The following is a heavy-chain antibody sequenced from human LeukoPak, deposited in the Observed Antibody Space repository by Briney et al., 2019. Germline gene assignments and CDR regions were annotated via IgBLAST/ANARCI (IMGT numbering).Heavy chain of an antibody. V-gene: IGHV3-23*01. CDR2: ISGSGGST. CDR1: GFTFSGYA. CDR3: AKEVPYCSSASCYTYFDY. D-gene: IGHD2-2*02. J-gene: IGHJ4*02. Sequence: GGSLRLSCAASGFTFSGYAMTWVRQAPGQGLEWVSTISGSGGSTYYADSVKGRFTISRDNSKNTLYLQMNSLRAEDTAVYYCAKEVPYCSSASCYTYFDYWGQGTLVTVSS.